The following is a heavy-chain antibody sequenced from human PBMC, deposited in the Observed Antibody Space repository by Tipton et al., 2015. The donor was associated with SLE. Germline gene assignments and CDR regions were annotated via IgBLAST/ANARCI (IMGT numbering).Heavy chain of an antibody. V-gene: IGHV3-48*03. CDR2: ISSSGSTI. D-gene: IGHD6-19*01. CDR3: ARDRSSGWVREDAFDI. Sequence: SLRLSCAASGFTFSSYAMNWVRQAPGKGLEWVSYISSSGSTIYYADSVKGRFTISRDNAKKSLYLQMNSLRAEDTAVYYCARDRSSGWVREDAFDIWGQGTMVTVSS. J-gene: IGHJ3*02. CDR1: GFTFSSYA.